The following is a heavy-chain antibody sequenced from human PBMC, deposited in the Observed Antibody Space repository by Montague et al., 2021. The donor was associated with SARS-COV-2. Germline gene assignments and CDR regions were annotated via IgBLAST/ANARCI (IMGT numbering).Heavy chain of an antibody. CDR3: ARGRRRYNWRDEASYYYGMDV. V-gene: IGHV4-34*01. Sequence: SETLSLTCAVYGGFLSGYYWSWIRQPPGKGLEWIGEINHSGSTNYNPSLKSRATISLDTSKNQFSLKLSSVTAADTAVYYCARGRRRYNWRDEASYYYGMDVWGQGTTVTVSS. D-gene: IGHD1-20*01. CDR2: INHSGST. J-gene: IGHJ6*02. CDR1: GGFLSGYY.